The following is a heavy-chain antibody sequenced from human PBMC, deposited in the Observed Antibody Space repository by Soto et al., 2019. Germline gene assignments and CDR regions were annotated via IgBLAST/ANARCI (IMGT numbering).Heavy chain of an antibody. V-gene: IGHV4-31*03. CDR3: ARGQSDYYASSGPRYHYFDY. Sequence: SETLSLTCTVSGGSIISGGYYWNWIRQHPRKGLEGIGNIYYSGSTHNTSSQKSRPTISVHTSNTQFSLKLSSVTAADPAIYYCARGQSDYYASSGPRYHYFDYGAQGTLVTVS. D-gene: IGHD3-22*01. CDR1: GGSIISGGYY. J-gene: IGHJ4*02. CDR2: IYYSGST.